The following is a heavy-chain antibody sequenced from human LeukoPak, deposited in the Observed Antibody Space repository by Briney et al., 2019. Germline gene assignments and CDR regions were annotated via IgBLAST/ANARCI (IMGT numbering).Heavy chain of an antibody. CDR1: GYTFTSYA. CDR3: ARDSDFWSGFNDY. CDR2: IIPIFGTA. Sequence: SVKVSCKASGYTFTSYAMNWVRQAPGQGLEWMGGIIPIFGTANYAQKFQGRVTITADESTSTAYMELSSLRSEDTAVYYCARDSDFWSGFNDYWGQGTLVTVSS. J-gene: IGHJ4*02. V-gene: IGHV1-69*13. D-gene: IGHD3-3*01.